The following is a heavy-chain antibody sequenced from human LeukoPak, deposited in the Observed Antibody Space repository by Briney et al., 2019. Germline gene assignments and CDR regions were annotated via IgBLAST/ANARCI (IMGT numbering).Heavy chain of an antibody. Sequence: TGGSLRLSCAASGFTFSSYAMSWVRLAPGKGLEWVSAISGSGGSTYYADSVKGRFTISRDNSKNTLYLQMNSLRAEDTAVYYCAKDPGYSSGWYYFDYWGQGTLVTVSS. J-gene: IGHJ4*02. CDR3: AKDPGYSSGWYYFDY. CDR2: ISGSGGST. CDR1: GFTFSSYA. D-gene: IGHD6-19*01. V-gene: IGHV3-23*01.